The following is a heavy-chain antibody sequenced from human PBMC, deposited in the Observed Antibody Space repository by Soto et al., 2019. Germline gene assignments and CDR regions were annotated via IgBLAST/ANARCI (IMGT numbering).Heavy chain of an antibody. Sequence: EVQLVESGGTLVQPGGSLRLSCAASGFNFSTYTMNWVRQAPGKGLEWISYISSSGSSIYYADSVKGRFTISRDNAKNXXXXXXXXXXXXDSAXXXXXXXIHGRSCSGGSCYPWGQGTLVIVSS. CDR3: XXXIHGRSCSGGSCYP. CDR1: GFNFSTYT. D-gene: IGHD2-15*01. CDR2: ISSSGSSI. V-gene: IGHV3-48*01. J-gene: IGHJ5*02.